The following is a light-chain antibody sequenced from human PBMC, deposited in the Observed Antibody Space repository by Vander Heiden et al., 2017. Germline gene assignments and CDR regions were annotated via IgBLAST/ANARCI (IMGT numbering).Light chain of an antibody. CDR1: QGVRND. V-gene: IGKV1-6*01. CDR2: ATF. Sequence: AIQMTQSPSSLSASVGDRVTITCRASQGVRNDLGWYQQKPGKAPKLLIYATFNLQSGVPSRFSGSGSGTDFSLTITSLQPEDFATYYCRQDDNYPWTFGQGTRVEIK. CDR3: RQDDNYPWT. J-gene: IGKJ1*01.